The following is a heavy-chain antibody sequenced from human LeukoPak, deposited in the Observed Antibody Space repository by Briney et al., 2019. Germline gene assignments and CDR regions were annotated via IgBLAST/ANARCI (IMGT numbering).Heavy chain of an antibody. Sequence: GGSLRLSCAASGFTFSSYSMNWVRQAPGKGLEWVSSISSSSSYIYYADLVKGRFTISRDNAKNSLYLQMNSLRAEDTAVYYCARADSGYPDYWGQGALVTVSS. CDR3: ARADSGYPDY. V-gene: IGHV3-21*01. D-gene: IGHD5-12*01. CDR2: ISSSSSYI. CDR1: GFTFSSYS. J-gene: IGHJ4*02.